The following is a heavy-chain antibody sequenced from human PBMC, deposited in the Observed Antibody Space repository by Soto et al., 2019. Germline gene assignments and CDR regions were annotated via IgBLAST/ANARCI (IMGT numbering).Heavy chain of an antibody. D-gene: IGHD2-21*02. CDR1: GYIFTKYG. CDR2: INVYNGDR. V-gene: IGHV1-18*01. CDR3: ARLQLGGDRMLNWFDP. J-gene: IGHJ5*02. Sequence: QVQVVQSGPELKKPGASVKVSCKAQGYIFTKYGIGWVRQAPGHGLEWMGLINVYNGDRKVAQKFQDRVSMTTETATKTAYMELKSLRSGDTAVYYCARLQLGGDRMLNWFDPWGQGTLVTVSS.